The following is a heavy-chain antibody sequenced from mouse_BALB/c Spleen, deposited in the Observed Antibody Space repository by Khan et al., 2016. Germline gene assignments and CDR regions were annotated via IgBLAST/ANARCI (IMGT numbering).Heavy chain of an antibody. CDR1: GYTFTSYW. J-gene: IGHJ2*01. V-gene: IGHV1-7*01. CDR2: INTSTGYT. CDR3: ARSDDGYYYADY. Sequence: QVQLKQSGAELAKPGASVKMSCKASGYTFTSYWMHWVKQRPGQGLEWIGYINTSTGYTAYNQKFKDKVTLTADTSSSTAYMQLSSMTSEDSAVYCCARSDDGYYYADYWGQGTTLTVAS. D-gene: IGHD2-3*01.